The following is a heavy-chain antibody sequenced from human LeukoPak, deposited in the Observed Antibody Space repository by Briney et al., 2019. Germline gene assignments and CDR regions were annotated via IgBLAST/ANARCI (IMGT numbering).Heavy chain of an antibody. CDR1: GGSISSSSYY. CDR2: IYYSGST. Sequence: PSETLSLTCTVSGGSISSSSYYWRWICQPPGTGLEWIGNIYYSGSTYYNPSLKNRVTISVDTSKNQFSLKLSSVTAADTAVYYCARLRSLLAYCGGDCYSGVGRGQGTLVTVSS. D-gene: IGHD2-21*02. CDR3: ARLRSLLAYCGGDCYSGVG. V-gene: IGHV4-39*01. J-gene: IGHJ4*02.